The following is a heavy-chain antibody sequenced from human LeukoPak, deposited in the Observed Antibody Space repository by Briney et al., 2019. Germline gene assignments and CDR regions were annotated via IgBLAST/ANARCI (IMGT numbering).Heavy chain of an antibody. J-gene: IGHJ6*03. V-gene: IGHV3-7*01. CDR3: ARDGSVFWSGYYYMDV. Sequence: GGSRRLSCAASGFTFSSYWMSWVRQAPGKGLEWVANIKQDGSEKYYVDSVKGRFTISRDNAKNSLFLQMNSLRADDTAMYYCARDGSVFWSGYYYMDVWGKGTTVTVSS. CDR1: GFTFSSYW. CDR2: IKQDGSEK. D-gene: IGHD3-3*01.